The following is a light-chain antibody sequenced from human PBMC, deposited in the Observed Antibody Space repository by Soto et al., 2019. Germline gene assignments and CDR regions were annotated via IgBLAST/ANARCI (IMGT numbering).Light chain of an antibody. V-gene: IGKV3-20*01. CDR1: QSVNSNY. CDR2: GAS. Sequence: EIVLTQSPGTLSLSPGERATLSCRASQSVNSNYLAWYQRKPGQAPRLLIYGASNRATDIPYRFSASGSGTDVTLTITRLEAEDFEVYYCQQYDSTPPTFGQGNKVEVK. J-gene: IGKJ1*01. CDR3: QQYDSTPPT.